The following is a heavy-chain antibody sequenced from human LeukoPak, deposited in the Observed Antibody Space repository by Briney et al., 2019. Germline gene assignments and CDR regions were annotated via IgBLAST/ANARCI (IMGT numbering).Heavy chain of an antibody. V-gene: IGHV3-23*01. Sequence: GGSLRLSCAVSGFTFSSYGMNWLRQAPGKGLEWVSAISGSADRTYSADSEKGRFTISRDNSENTLYLQMNSLRVEDTAVYHCARALVGATFHAFDIWGQGTMVTVSS. D-gene: IGHD1-26*01. CDR1: GFTFSSYG. CDR3: ARALVGATFHAFDI. J-gene: IGHJ3*02. CDR2: ISGSADRT.